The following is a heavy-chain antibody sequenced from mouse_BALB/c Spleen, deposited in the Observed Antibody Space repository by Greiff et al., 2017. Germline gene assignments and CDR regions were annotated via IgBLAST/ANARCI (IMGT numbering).Heavy chain of an antibody. D-gene: IGHD1-1*01. J-gene: IGHJ4*01. CDR3: AREGYGSSYYYAMDY. CDR1: GFSLTSYG. V-gene: IGHV2-9*02. Sequence: QVHVKQSGPGLVAPSQSLSITCTVSGFSLTSYGVHWVRQPPGKGLEWLGVIWAGGSTNYNSALMSRLSISKDNSKSQVFLKMNSLQTDDTAMYYCAREGYGSSYYYAMDYWGQGTSVTVSS. CDR2: IWAGGST.